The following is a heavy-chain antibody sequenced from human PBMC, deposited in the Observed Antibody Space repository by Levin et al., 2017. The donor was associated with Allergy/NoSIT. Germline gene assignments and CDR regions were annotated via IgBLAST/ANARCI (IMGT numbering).Heavy chain of an antibody. CDR3: ARSSRGYGTFDS. J-gene: IGHJ4*02. CDR1: GFTFSSYA. Sequence: GESLKISCAASGFTFSSYAMSWVRQAPGKGLEWVSAIYASADSTYYSDSVKGRFTISRDSSKNTLYLHMNSLRAEDTAVYYCARSSRGYGTFDSWGQGTLVTVSS. CDR2: IYASADST. D-gene: IGHD5-12*01. V-gene: IGHV3-23*01.